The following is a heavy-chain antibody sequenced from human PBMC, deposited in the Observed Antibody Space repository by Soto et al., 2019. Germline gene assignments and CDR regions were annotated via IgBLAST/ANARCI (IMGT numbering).Heavy chain of an antibody. CDR2: IYSGGST. D-gene: IGHD3-3*01. Sequence: PGGSLRLSCAASGFTVSSNYMSWVRQAPGKGLEWVSVIYSGGSTYYADSVKGRFTISRDNSKNTLYLQMNRLRAEDTAVYYCSSDVDDFWSGDYYSYGMDVWGQGPTVTVSS. CDR1: GFTVSSNY. J-gene: IGHJ6*02. CDR3: SSDVDDFWSGDYYSYGMDV. V-gene: IGHV3-66*01.